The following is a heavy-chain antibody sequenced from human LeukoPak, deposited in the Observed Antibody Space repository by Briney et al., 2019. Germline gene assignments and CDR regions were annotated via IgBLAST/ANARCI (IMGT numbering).Heavy chain of an antibody. V-gene: IGHV3-33*01. CDR2: IWYDGSNK. D-gene: IGHD6-19*01. CDR1: GFTFRSYG. CDR3: ERGSSSGWKFDY. Sequence: GRSLRLSCAASGFTFRSYGMHWVRQAPGKGLEWVAAIWYDGSNKYYADSVKGRFTISRDNSKNTLYLQMNSLRAEDTAVYYCERGSSSGWKFDYWGQGTLVTVSS. J-gene: IGHJ4*02.